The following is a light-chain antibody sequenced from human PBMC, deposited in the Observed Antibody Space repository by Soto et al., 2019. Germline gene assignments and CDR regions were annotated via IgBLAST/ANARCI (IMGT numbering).Light chain of an antibody. V-gene: IGKV3-11*01. J-gene: IGKJ5*01. CDR3: QQRTAWPIT. CDR2: GAS. CDR1: QSVSSN. Sequence: EVVLTQSPATLSLSPGERATLSCRASQSVSSNLAWYQQRPGQAPRLLIYGASNRATGIPARFSGSGSGTDFTLTISSLEAEDFAVYYGQQRTAWPITFGQGTRLEIK.